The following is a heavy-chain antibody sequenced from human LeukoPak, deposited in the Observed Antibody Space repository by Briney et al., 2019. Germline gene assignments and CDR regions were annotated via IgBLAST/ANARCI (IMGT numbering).Heavy chain of an antibody. CDR1: GYTFTSYD. J-gene: IGHJ4*02. CDR3: ARPLSRRCEGLDY. Sequence: ASVKVSCKASGYTFTSYDINWVPQATGQGLEWMGWMNPNSGNTGYAQKFQGRVTMTRNTSIRTAYMELSSLRSEDTAVYYCARPLSRRCEGLDYWGQGTLVTGSS. D-gene: IGHD2-2*01. V-gene: IGHV1-8*01. CDR2: MNPNSGNT.